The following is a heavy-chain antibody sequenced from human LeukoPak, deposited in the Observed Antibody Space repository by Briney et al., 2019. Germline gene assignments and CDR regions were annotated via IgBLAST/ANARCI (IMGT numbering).Heavy chain of an antibody. V-gene: IGHV3-66*01. J-gene: IGHJ4*02. CDR2: IYSGGST. CDR3: ARDLFRYSSSWNFDY. Sequence: XAPGXXXEWVSVIYSGGSTYYADSVKGRFTISRDNSKNTLYLQMNSLRAEDTAVYYCARDLFRYSSSWNFDYWGQGTLVTVSS. D-gene: IGHD6-13*01.